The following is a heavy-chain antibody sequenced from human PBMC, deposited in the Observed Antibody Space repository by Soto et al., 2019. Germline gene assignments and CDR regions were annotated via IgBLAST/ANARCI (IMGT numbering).Heavy chain of an antibody. CDR2: IYHSGST. CDR3: ARGAATVTPGWFDP. Sequence: PSETLSLTXAVSGYSISSGYYWGWIRQTPGKELEWIASIYHSGSTYYNPSLKSRVTISVDTSKNQFSLKLTSVTAADTAVYYCARGAATVTPGWFDPWGQGIMVTVSS. CDR1: GYSISSGYY. J-gene: IGHJ5*02. V-gene: IGHV4-38-2*01. D-gene: IGHD4-17*01.